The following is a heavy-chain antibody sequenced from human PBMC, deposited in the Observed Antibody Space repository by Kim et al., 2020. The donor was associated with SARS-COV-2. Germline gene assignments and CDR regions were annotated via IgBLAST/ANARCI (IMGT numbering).Heavy chain of an antibody. CDR2: IYYSGIT. Sequence: SETLSLTCTVSGDSVTSGDYYWSWIRQPPGKGLEWIGYIYYSGITYYNPSLKSRVTISVDTSKNQFSLQLNSVTATDTAVYYCGRVLVGATSPIDYWRLG. V-gene: IGHV4-30-4*01. CDR1: GDSVTSGDYY. CDR3: GRVLVGATSPIDY. J-gene: IGHJ4*02. D-gene: IGHD1-26*01.